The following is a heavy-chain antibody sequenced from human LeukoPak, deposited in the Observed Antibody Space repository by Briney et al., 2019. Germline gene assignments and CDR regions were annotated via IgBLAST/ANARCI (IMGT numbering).Heavy chain of an antibody. CDR1: GFTFSSYG. V-gene: IGHV3-30*03. D-gene: IGHD6-19*01. J-gene: IGHJ4*02. Sequence: GGSLRLSCAASGFTFSSYGMHWVRQAPGKGLEWVAVISYDGSNKYYADSVKGRFTISRDNSKNTLYLQMNSLRAEDTAVYYCASRDSSGYVDYWGQGTLVTVSS. CDR3: ASRDSSGYVDY. CDR2: ISYDGSNK.